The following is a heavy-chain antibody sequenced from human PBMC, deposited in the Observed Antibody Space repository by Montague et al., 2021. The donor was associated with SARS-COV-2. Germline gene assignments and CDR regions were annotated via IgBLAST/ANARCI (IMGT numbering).Heavy chain of an antibody. V-gene: IGHV4-39*01. Sequence: SETLSLTCTVSGGSISSDSYYWGWIRQPPGKGLEWIGYIYYTGNTYYSPSLKSRLTISVDTSENQFSLKLSSVTAADTAMFYCARLLTGSDAFDIWGQGTMVTVSS. D-gene: IGHD3-9*01. CDR2: IYYTGNT. CDR1: GGSISSDSYY. J-gene: IGHJ3*02. CDR3: ARLLTGSDAFDI.